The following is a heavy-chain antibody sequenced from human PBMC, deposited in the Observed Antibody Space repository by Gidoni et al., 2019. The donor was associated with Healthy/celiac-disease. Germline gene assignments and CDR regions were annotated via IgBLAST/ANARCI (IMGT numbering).Heavy chain of an antibody. J-gene: IGHJ6*02. D-gene: IGHD2-15*01. CDR2: IKSKTDGGTT. V-gene: IGHV3-15*01. CDR3: TTDVSGGYYYGMDV. Sequence: EVQLVESGGGLVKPGGSLRLSCAASGFTFSNAWMSWVRQAPGKGLEWVGRIKSKTDGGTTDYAAPVKGRFTISRDDSKNTLYLQMNSLKTEDTAVYYCTTDVSGGYYYGMDVWGQGTTVTVSS. CDR1: GFTFSNAW.